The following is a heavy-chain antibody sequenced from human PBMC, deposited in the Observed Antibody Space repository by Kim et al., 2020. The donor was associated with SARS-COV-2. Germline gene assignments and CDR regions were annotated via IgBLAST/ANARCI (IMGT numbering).Heavy chain of an antibody. V-gene: IGHV1-69*13. D-gene: IGHD6-13*01. J-gene: IGHJ4*02. CDR1: GGTFSSYA. CDR3: ARAPHSSSWLPNFFVY. Sequence: SVKVSCKASGGTFSSYAISWVRQAPGQGLEWMGGIIPIFGTANYAQKFQGRVTITADESTSTAYIELSSLRSEDTAVYYCARAPHSSSWLPNFFVYWGQGTLVTVSS. CDR2: IIPIFGTA.